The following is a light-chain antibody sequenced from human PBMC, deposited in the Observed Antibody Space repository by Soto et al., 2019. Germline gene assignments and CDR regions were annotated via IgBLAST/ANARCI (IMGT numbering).Light chain of an antibody. CDR2: AAS. CDR1: QSISSY. V-gene: IGKV1-39*01. CDR3: QQSESTSWT. J-gene: IGKJ1*01. Sequence: DIQMTQSPSSLSASVGDRVTITCRASQSISSYLNWYQQKPGKAPKLLIYAASSLQSGVPSRFSGRGSGTDFTLTISSLRPEDFATYYCQQSESTSWTFGQGTKVEVK.